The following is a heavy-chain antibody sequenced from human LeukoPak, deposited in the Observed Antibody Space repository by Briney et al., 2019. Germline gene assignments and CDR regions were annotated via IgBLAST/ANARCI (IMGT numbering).Heavy chain of an antibody. Sequence: GASVKASCKASGYTFTSYGISWVRQAPGQGLEWMGWISAYNGNTNYAQKLQGRVTMTTDTSTSTAYMELRSLRSDDTAVYYCARVVVPAAPYYYYYGMDVWGQGTTVTVSS. CDR2: ISAYNGNT. J-gene: IGHJ6*02. D-gene: IGHD2-2*01. V-gene: IGHV1-18*01. CDR1: GYTFTSYG. CDR3: ARVVVPAAPYYYYYGMDV.